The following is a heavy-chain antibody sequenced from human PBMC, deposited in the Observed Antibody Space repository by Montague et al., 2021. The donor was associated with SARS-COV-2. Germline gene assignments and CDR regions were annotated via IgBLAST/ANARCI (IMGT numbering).Heavy chain of an antibody. CDR2: IYYSGST. J-gene: IGHJ6*02. CDR1: GGSMYSYY. CDR3: ARVVGNYGQNYFGMNV. V-gene: IGHV4-59*01. D-gene: IGHD4-17*01. Sequence: SETLSLTCTVSGGSMYSYYWSWIRQPPGKGQEWVGYIYYSGSTKYSPSLKSRVTISVDTSKNQFSLKLSSLTAADTAVYYCARVVGNYGQNYFGMNVWGQGTTVTVSS.